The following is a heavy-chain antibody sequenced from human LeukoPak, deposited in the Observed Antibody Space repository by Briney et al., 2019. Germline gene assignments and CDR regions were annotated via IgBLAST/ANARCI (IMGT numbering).Heavy chain of an antibody. J-gene: IGHJ4*02. V-gene: IGHV3-53*01. CDR3: ARDLYGESHDY. Sequence: GGSLRLSCAASGFTVSSNYMSWVRQAPGKGLEWVSVIYSSGMTYYADSVEGRFTISRDNSKNTLYFHMNSLRAEDTAVYYCARDLYGESHDYWGQGTLVTVSS. D-gene: IGHD4-17*01. CDR1: GFTVSSNY. CDR2: IYSSGMT.